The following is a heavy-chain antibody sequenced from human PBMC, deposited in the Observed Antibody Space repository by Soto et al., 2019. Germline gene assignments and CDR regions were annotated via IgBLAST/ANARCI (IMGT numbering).Heavy chain of an antibody. CDR1: GFTFSSYW. V-gene: IGHV3-7*01. Sequence: QPGGSLRLSCAASGFTFSSYWMSWVRQAPGKGLEWVANIKQDGSEKYYVDSEKGRFTISRDNAKNSLYLQMNSLRAEDTAVYYCARENGYCSSTSCYRPYYYYYGMDVWGQGTTVTVSS. CDR2: IKQDGSEK. CDR3: ARENGYCSSTSCYRPYYYYYGMDV. D-gene: IGHD2-2*01. J-gene: IGHJ6*02.